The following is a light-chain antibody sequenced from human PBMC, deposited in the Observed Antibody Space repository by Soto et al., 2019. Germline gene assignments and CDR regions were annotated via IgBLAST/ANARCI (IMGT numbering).Light chain of an antibody. CDR3: QQRSNWPKT. Sequence: EIVLTQSPATLSLSPGERATLSCRASQSVSSYLAWYQQKPGQAPRLLIYDASNRATGIPARFSGSGSGTDFTLTISSPEPEDFAVYYCQQRSNWPKTFGGGTKVAIK. CDR2: DAS. CDR1: QSVSSY. V-gene: IGKV3-11*01. J-gene: IGKJ4*02.